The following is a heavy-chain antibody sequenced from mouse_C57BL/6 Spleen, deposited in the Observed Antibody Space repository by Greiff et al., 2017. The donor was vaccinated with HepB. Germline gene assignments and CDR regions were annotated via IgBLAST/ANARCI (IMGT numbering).Heavy chain of an antibody. CDR3: ARASYYSNYDY. J-gene: IGHJ2*01. CDR1: GFTFSSYA. CDR2: ISDGGSYT. V-gene: IGHV5-4*01. D-gene: IGHD2-5*01. Sequence: EVQVVEAGGGLVKLGGSLKLSCAASGFTFSSYAMSWVRQTPEKRLEWVATISDGGSYTYYPDNVKGRFTISRDNAKNNLYLQMSHLKSEDTAMYYCARASYYSNYDYWGQGTTLTVSS.